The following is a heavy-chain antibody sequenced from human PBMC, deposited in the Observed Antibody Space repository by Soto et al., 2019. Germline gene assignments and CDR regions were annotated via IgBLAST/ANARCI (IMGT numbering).Heavy chain of an antibody. CDR3: ARAGYCGPGCYYYFDY. CDR1: GFTFGSYW. CDR2: IKPDGSAT. D-gene: IGHD2-21*02. Sequence: GGSLRLCCAVSGFTFGSYWMNWVRLIPGKGLEWVAYIKPDGSATYYVDSVKGRFTISRDNAKNSLYLQMNSLRVEDTSVYYCARAGYCGPGCYYYFDYWGQGTLVTVSS. V-gene: IGHV3-7*01. J-gene: IGHJ4*02.